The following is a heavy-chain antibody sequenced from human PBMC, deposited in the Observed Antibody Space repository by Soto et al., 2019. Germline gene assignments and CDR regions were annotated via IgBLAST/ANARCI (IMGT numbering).Heavy chain of an antibody. J-gene: IGHJ6*02. Sequence: VASVKVSCKASGYTFTSYGISWVRQAPGQGLEWMGWISAYNGNTNYAQKLQGRVTMTTDTSTSTAYMELRSLRSDDTAVYYCALPRRFYYYGMDVWGQGTTVTVSS. CDR3: ALPRRFYYYGMDV. CDR2: ISAYNGNT. CDR1: GYTFTSYG. V-gene: IGHV1-18*01.